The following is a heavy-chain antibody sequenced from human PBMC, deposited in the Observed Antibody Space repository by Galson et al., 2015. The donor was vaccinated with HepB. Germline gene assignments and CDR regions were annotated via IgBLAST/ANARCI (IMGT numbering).Heavy chain of an antibody. CDR3: AKADYDILTGYPFYYYYGMDV. V-gene: IGHV3-23*01. Sequence: SLRLSCAASGFTFSSYAMSWVRQAPGKGLEWVSAISGSGGSTYYADSVKGRFTISRDNSKNTLYLQMNSLRAEDTAVYYCAKADYDILTGYPFYYYYGMDVWGQGTTVTVSS. D-gene: IGHD3-9*01. CDR2: ISGSGGST. J-gene: IGHJ6*02. CDR1: GFTFSSYA.